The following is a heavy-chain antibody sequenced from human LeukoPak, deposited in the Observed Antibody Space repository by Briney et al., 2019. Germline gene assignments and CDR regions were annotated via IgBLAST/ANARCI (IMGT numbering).Heavy chain of an antibody. Sequence: SQTLSLTCAISGDSFSSNSAAWNGVRQSPSRGLEWLGRTYYRSKWYNNYAVSLKSRITINPDTSKNQFSLQLNSVTPEDTAVYYCARGDQDFDYWGQGTLVTVSS. V-gene: IGHV6-1*01. J-gene: IGHJ4*02. CDR3: ARGDQDFDY. CDR1: GDSFSSNSAA. CDR2: TYYRSKWYN.